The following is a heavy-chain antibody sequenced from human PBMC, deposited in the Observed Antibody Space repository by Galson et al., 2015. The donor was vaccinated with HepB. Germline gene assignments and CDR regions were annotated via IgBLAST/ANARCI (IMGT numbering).Heavy chain of an antibody. D-gene: IGHD6-13*01. V-gene: IGHV3-74*01. CDR2: INSDGSST. Sequence: SLRLSCAASGFTFSSYWMHWVRQAPGKGLVWVSRINSDGSSTSYADSVKGRFTISRDNAKNTLYLQMNSLRAEDTAVYYCARDQDSSSWSNSFDYWGQGTLVTVSS. CDR3: ARDQDSSSWSNSFDY. CDR1: GFTFSSYW. J-gene: IGHJ4*02.